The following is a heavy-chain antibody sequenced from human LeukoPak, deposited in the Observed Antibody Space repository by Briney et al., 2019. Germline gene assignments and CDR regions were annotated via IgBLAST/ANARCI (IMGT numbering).Heavy chain of an antibody. CDR1: GGSFSGYY. V-gene: IGHV4-34*01. D-gene: IGHD6-13*01. J-gene: IGHJ6*03. CDR3: ARGSSSWLDYYMDV. Sequence: PSETLSLTCAVYGGSFSGYYWSWIRQPPGKGLEWIGEINHSGSTNYNPSLESRVTISVDTSKNQFSLKLSSVTAADTAVYYCARGSSSWLDYYMDVWGKGTTVTVSS. CDR2: INHSGST.